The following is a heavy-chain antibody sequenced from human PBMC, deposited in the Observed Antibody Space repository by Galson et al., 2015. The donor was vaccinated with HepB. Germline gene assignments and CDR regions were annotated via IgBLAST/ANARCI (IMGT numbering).Heavy chain of an antibody. CDR1: GFTFSSYS. V-gene: IGHV3-21*01. J-gene: IGHJ3*02. D-gene: IGHD2-21*02. CDR3: VNSLAYCGGDCYWGDAFDI. CDR2: ISSSSSYI. Sequence: SLRLSCAASGFTFSSYSMNWVRQAPGKGLEWVSSISSSSSYIYYADSVKGRFTISRDNSKNTLYLQMSSLRAEDTAVYYCVNSLAYCGGDCYWGDAFDIWGQGTMVTVSS.